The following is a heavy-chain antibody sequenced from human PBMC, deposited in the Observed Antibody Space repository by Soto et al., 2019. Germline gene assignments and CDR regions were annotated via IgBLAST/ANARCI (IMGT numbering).Heavy chain of an antibody. Sequence: EVQLLESGGGLVQPGGSLTLSCAASGFTFSSYAMTWVRQAPGKGLEWVSGISGGGGVNTYYADSVKGRFTISRDNSMNTLYLAMKRLRAEDSAVYYCAQDAISMVRGVNNWVDPWGQAPLVTVSS. J-gene: IGHJ5*02. CDR1: GFTFSSYA. D-gene: IGHD3-10*01. CDR2: ISGGGGVNT. V-gene: IGHV3-23*01. CDR3: AQDAISMVRGVNNWVDP.